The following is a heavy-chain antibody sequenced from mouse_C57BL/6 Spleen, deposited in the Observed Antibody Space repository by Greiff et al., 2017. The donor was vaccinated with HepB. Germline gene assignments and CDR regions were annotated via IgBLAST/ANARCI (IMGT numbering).Heavy chain of an antibody. CDR3: ARNDYAAMDY. Sequence: VQLQQSGPELVKPGASVKISCKASGYAFSSSWMNWVKQRPGKGLEWIGRIYPGDGDTNYNGKFKGKATLTADKSSSTAYMQLSSLTSEDSAVYFWARNDYAAMDYWGQGTSVTVSS. CDR1: GYAFSSSW. CDR2: IYPGDGDT. D-gene: IGHD1-1*01. J-gene: IGHJ4*01. V-gene: IGHV1-82*01.